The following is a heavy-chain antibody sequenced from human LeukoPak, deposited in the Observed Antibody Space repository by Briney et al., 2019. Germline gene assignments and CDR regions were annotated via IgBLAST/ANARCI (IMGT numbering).Heavy chain of an antibody. CDR3: ASTSLGIIVGRTKEVDY. CDR1: GFTFSSYS. D-gene: IGHD1-7*01. Sequence: GGPLRLSGAASGFTFSSYSMNWVRQTPGKGLEGFSSISSSSSYKYYADLVRGRFTFSGNTAKNPLYQKKNRRAAEATVGYYCASTSLGIIVGRTKEVDYCGEGTLVTASS. J-gene: IGHJ4*02. V-gene: IGHV3-21*01. CDR2: ISSSSSYK.